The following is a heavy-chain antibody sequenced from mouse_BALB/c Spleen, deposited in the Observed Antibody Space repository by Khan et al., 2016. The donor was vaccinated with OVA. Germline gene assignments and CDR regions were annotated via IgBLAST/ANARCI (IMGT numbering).Heavy chain of an antibody. CDR2: TDPANGYT. J-gene: IGHJ2*01. D-gene: IGHD1-3*01. Sequence: IQLVQSGAELVKPAASLKLSCTASGYTIKDIYIHWVKQRPEKGLERIRRTDPANGYTKYDPKFQGKATITADKSSNTAYLQLSSLTSEDTAVYYCSISTINAWGQGTTLTVSS. V-gene: IGHV14-3*02. CDR1: GYTIKDIY. CDR3: SISTINA.